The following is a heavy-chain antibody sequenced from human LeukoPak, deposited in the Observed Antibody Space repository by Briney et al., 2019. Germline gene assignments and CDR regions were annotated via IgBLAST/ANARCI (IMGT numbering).Heavy chain of an antibody. Sequence: GGSLRLSCAASGFTFSRHGMHWVRQAPGKGLEWVAVISYDGSNKYYVDSVKGRFTISRDNAKNTLYLQMNSLRAEDTAVYFCARGAHPNYGRNSYWYFDLWGRGTLVTVSS. CDR2: ISYDGSNK. J-gene: IGHJ2*01. V-gene: IGHV3-30*03. D-gene: IGHD4-23*01. CDR3: ARGAHPNYGRNSYWYFDL. CDR1: GFTFSRHG.